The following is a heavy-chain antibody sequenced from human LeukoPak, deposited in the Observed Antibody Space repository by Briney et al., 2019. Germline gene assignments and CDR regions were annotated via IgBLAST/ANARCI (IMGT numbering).Heavy chain of an antibody. CDR2: ISSSSSTI. Sequence: GGSLRLSCAASGFTFSSYSMNWVRQAPGKGLEWVSYISSSSSTIYYADSVKGRFTISRDNAKNSPYLQMNSLRAEDTAVYYCAYQGEFRAFDYWGQGTLVTVSS. V-gene: IGHV3-48*01. CDR1: GFTFSSYS. D-gene: IGHD3-10*01. J-gene: IGHJ4*02. CDR3: AYQGEFRAFDY.